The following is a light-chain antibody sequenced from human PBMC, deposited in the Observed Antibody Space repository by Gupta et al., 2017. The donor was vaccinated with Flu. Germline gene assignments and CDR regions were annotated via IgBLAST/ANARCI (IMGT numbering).Light chain of an antibody. CDR3: QAYEGNNPWV. CDR2: EDN. Sequence: NFMLTQPHSVSESPGKTVTISCTRSSGSIGKNYVQWYQPRPGGAPATVIYEDNKRPSGVPDRVSGSVDSSSNSASLTISGLTTEDEADYYCQAYEGNNPWVIGGGTRLTVL. J-gene: IGLJ3*02. CDR1: SGSIGKNY. V-gene: IGLV6-57*03.